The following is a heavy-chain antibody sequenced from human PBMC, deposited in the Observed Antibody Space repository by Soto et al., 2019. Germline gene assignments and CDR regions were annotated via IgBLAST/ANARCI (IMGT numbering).Heavy chain of an antibody. Sequence: VKLVASGGGVVQPGGSLRLSCAASGFTFNIYGMHWVRQAPDKGLEWVALISYDGSNQYYADSVKGRFTISRDNSKNTLFLQMNSLRADDTAVYYCAKDQASGQGSFDSWGQGTLVTVSS. CDR2: ISYDGSNQ. J-gene: IGHJ4*02. CDR3: AKDQASGQGSFDS. CDR1: GFTFNIYG. V-gene: IGHV3-30*18.